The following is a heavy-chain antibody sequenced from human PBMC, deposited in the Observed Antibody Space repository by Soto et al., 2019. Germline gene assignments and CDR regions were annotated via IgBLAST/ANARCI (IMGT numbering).Heavy chain of an antibody. CDR2: IKPDGRST. Sequence: PGGSLRLSCAGSGFSFNNSWMSWVRQAPGKGLEWVANIKPDGRSTYYVDSVKGRFTISRDNSKSTVYLQMNSLRAEDTAVYYCARDGITLVPFFDPWGQGTLVTVSS. D-gene: IGHD6-6*01. J-gene: IGHJ5*02. V-gene: IGHV3-7*01. CDR1: GFSFNNSW. CDR3: ARDGITLVPFFDP.